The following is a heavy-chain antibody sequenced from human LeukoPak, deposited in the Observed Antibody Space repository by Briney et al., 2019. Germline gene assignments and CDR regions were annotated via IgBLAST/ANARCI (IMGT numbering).Heavy chain of an antibody. CDR3: ARGHGDFDY. CDR2: IYSGGGT. CDR1: GFIFSSYS. V-gene: IGHV3-66*01. Sequence: PGGSLRLSCAASGFIFSSYSMSWVRQAPGKGLEWVSAIYSGGGTYYAGSVKGRFSISRDNSKNTLYLQMNSLRAEDTAVYYCARGHGDFDYWGQGTLVTVSS. J-gene: IGHJ4*02. D-gene: IGHD3-10*01.